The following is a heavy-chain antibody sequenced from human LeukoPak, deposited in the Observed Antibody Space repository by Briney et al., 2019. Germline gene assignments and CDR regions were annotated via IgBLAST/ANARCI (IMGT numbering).Heavy chain of an antibody. CDR3: ATGASALWHPYYFDY. CDR2: IKQDGSEK. CDR1: GFIFSSYT. J-gene: IGHJ4*02. V-gene: IGHV3-7*01. D-gene: IGHD2/OR15-2a*01. Sequence: PGGSLRLSCAASGFIFSSYTMSWVRQAPGKGLEWVANIKQDGSEKNYVDSVEGRFTISRDNAKNSLYLQMNSLRADDTAVYHCATGASALWHPYYFDYWGQGTLVTVSS.